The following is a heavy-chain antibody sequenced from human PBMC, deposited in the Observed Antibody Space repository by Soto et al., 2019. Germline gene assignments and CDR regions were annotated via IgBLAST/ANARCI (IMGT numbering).Heavy chain of an antibody. CDR3: ARTGGVMAARPLEY. V-gene: IGHV1-18*04. D-gene: IGHD6-6*01. Sequence: QVQLVQSGGEVKKPGASVEVSCRTSGYMFTTYGISWVRQAPGQGLEWMAWISAYNGNKKYAQKFQGRVSMTADTSTSTVSMELRNLPVDDTGTYFCARTGGVMAARPLEYWGQGTLVTVSS. CDR2: ISAYNGNK. J-gene: IGHJ4*02. CDR1: GYMFTTYG.